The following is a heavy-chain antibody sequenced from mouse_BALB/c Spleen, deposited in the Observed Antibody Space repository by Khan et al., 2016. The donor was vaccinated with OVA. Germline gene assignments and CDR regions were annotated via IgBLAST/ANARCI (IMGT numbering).Heavy chain of an antibody. D-gene: IGHD2-1*01. Sequence: QIQLVQSGPELKKPGETVKISCKASGYTLTNYGMNWVKQAPGKGLKWMGWINTYTGEQTTAEDFKGRIAFSLETSDSTANLQINNLKNEDTATYFCARSNGNYWFAYWGQGTLVTVSA. CDR2: INTYTGEQ. CDR1: GYTLTNYG. J-gene: IGHJ3*01. V-gene: IGHV9-3-1*01. CDR3: ARSNGNYWFAY.